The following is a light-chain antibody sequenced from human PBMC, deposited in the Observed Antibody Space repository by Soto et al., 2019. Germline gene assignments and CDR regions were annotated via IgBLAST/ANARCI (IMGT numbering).Light chain of an antibody. CDR3: QQRSNWPPT. J-gene: IGKJ4*01. CDR1: QSVSSY. Sequence: EIVLTQSPATLSLSPGEKNTISCRASQSVSSYLAWYQQKPGQAPRLLIYDASNRATGIPARFSGSGSGTDFTLTISSLEPEDFAVYYCQQRSNWPPTFGGGTKVDIK. CDR2: DAS. V-gene: IGKV3-11*01.